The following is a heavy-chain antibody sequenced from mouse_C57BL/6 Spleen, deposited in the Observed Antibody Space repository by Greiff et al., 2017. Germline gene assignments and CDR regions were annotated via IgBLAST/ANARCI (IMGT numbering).Heavy chain of an antibody. D-gene: IGHD2-3*01. J-gene: IGHJ2*01. CDR2: IRLKSDNYAT. CDR3: TEWDGYYDFDY. V-gene: IGHV6-3*01. CDR1: GFTFSNYW. Sequence: EVMLVESGGGLVQPGGSMKLSCVASGFTFSNYWMNWVRQSPEKGLEWVAQIRLKSDNYATHYAESVKGRFTISRDDSKSSVYLQMNNLRAEDTGIYYCTEWDGYYDFDYWGQGTTLTVSS.